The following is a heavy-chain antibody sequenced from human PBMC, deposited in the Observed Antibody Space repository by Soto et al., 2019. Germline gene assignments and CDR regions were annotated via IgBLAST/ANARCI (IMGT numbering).Heavy chain of an antibody. J-gene: IGHJ6*02. CDR3: AKKWERFLEWLPTYYGMDV. V-gene: IGHV3-30*18. Sequence: PGGSLKLSCAASGFTFSIYGMHWVRHAPGKGLEWVAVISYDGSNKYYADSVKGLFTISRDNSKNTLYLQMNSLRAEDTAVYYCAKKWERFLEWLPTYYGMDVWGQGTTVTVSS. D-gene: IGHD3-3*01. CDR2: ISYDGSNK. CDR1: GFTFSIYG.